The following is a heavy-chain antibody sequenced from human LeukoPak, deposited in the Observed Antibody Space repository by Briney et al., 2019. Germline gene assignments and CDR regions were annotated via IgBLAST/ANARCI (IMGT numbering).Heavy chain of an antibody. Sequence: PGGSLRLSCAASGSTFSSGAMSWVRQAPGKGLEWVSGMCGSGGSTYYADSVKGRFNISRDNPKNTLDLQMDSLRVEDTGVYYCAKANGGYYDSSGYFLHYWGQGTLVTVSS. D-gene: IGHD3-22*01. V-gene: IGHV3-23*01. J-gene: IGHJ4*02. CDR3: AKANGGYYDSSGYFLHY. CDR2: MCGSGGST. CDR1: GSTFSSGA.